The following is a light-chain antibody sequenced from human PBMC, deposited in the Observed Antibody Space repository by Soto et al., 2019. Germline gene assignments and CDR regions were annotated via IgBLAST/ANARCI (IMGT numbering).Light chain of an antibody. CDR1: QSVSSN. J-gene: IGKJ1*01. V-gene: IGKV3D-15*01. CDR3: QQYGSSHTWT. CDR2: GAS. Sequence: IVLTQSPATLSVSPGERATLSCMASQSVSSNLAWHQQRPGQAPRLLIYGASTRATGVPARFSGSGSGTDFTLTISRLETEDSAVYYCQQYGSSHTWTFGQGTKVDIK.